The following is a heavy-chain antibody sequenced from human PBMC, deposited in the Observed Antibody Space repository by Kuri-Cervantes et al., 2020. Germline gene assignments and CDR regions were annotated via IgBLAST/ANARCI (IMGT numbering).Heavy chain of an antibody. Sequence: KVSCKGSGYSFTSYWIGWVRQMPGKGLEWMGIIYPGDSDTRYSPSFQGQVTISADKSISPAYLQWISLKPSDTAMYYCARLAVPAAMGGWFDPWGQGTLVTVSS. J-gene: IGHJ5*02. CDR2: IYPGDSDT. CDR1: GYSFTSYW. D-gene: IGHD2-2*01. CDR3: ARLAVPAAMGGWFDP. V-gene: IGHV5-51*01.